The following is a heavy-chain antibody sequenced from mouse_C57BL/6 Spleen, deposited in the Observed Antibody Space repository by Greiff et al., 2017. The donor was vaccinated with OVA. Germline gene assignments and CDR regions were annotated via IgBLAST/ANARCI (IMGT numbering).Heavy chain of an antibody. CDR2: IDPSDSYT. V-gene: IGHV1-69*01. CDR1: GYTFTSYW. J-gene: IGHJ2*01. CDR3: ARGGYPDY. Sequence: QVQLQQSGAELVMPGASVKLSCKASGYTFTSYWMHWVKQRPGQGLEWIGEIDPSDSYTNYNQKFKGKSTLTVDKSSSTAYMQLSSLTSEDSAVYYCARGGYPDYWGQGTTLTVSS. D-gene: IGHD2-2*01.